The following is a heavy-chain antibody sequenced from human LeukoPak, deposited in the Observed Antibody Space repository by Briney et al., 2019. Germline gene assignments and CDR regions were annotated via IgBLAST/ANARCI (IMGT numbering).Heavy chain of an antibody. Sequence: GGSLRLSCAASGLTFSSYAMAWVRQAPGKGLEWVSAISGNGDSTYYAGSVKGRFTISRDNSKNTLYLRMNSLRAEDTAVYYCAKKAHSSTWSNFDYWGQGTLVTVSS. D-gene: IGHD6-13*01. J-gene: IGHJ4*02. V-gene: IGHV3-23*01. CDR1: GLTFSSYA. CDR3: AKKAHSSTWSNFDY. CDR2: ISGNGDST.